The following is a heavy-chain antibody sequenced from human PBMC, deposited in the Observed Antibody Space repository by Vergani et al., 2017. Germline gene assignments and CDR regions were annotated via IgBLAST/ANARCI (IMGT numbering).Heavy chain of an antibody. CDR3: TRTLSDSRGYFIDY. CDR1: GFSLNTYGMH. V-gene: IGHV2-70*04. J-gene: IGHJ4*02. D-gene: IGHD3-22*01. Sequence: QVTLKESGPALVKPTQTLTLTCIFSGFSLNTYGMHVTWIRQPPGKALEWLARIDWNDQTYYTTSLRTRITISKDTSKNQVALTMTNMDPVDTATYYCTRTLSDSRGYFIDYWGQGTLVTVSS. CDR2: IDWNDQT.